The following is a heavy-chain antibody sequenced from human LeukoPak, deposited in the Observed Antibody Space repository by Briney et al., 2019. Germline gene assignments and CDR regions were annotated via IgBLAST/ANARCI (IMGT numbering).Heavy chain of an antibody. D-gene: IGHD2-2*01. V-gene: IGHV3-13*01. CDR2: IGTAGDT. CDR1: GFTFSSYD. Sequence: GGSLRLSCAASGFTFSSYDMHWVRQATGKGLEWVSAIGTAGDTYYPGSVKGRFTISRENAKNSLYLQMNSLRAEDTAVYYCARADTLLGTSLENDYWGQGTLVTVSS. J-gene: IGHJ4*02. CDR3: ARADTLLGTSLENDY.